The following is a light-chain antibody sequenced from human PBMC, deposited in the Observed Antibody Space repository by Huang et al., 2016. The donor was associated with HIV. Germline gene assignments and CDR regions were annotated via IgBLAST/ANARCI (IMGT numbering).Light chain of an antibody. V-gene: IGKV1-39*01. CDR1: QSISNY. Sequence: DIQMTQSPSSLSASEGDRVTITCRASQSISNYLNWYQQKPGKAPSLLIYGVSTLQSWVPSRFSGSGSGTDFTLTISSLQPEDFATYYCQQNYIIPWTFGQGTKVDIK. J-gene: IGKJ1*01. CDR3: QQNYIIPWT. CDR2: GVS.